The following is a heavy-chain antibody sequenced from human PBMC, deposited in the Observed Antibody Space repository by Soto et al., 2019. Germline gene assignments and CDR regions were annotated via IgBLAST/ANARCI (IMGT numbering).Heavy chain of an antibody. Sequence: GGSLRLSCAASGFTFSNAWMNWVRQAPGKGLEWVSGISGSGGSRYYADSVEGRFTISRDNSKNTLYLQMNSLRGEDTAVYYCARDRHGSDWYTYCFYKLADWGQGTTVTVSS. CDR3: ARDRHGSDWYTYCFYKLAD. CDR1: GFTFSNAW. V-gene: IGHV3-23*01. CDR2: ISGSGGSR. D-gene: IGHD6-13*01. J-gene: IGHJ6*02.